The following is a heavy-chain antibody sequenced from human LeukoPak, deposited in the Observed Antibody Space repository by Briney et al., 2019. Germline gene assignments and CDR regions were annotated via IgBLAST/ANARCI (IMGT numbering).Heavy chain of an antibody. Sequence: GGSLRLSCAASGFTVSSNYMSWVRQAPGKGLEWVSVIYSGGSTYYADSVKGRFTISRDNSKNTLYLQMNSLRAEDTAVYYCAKDRVGYSSGWYGYWGQGTLVTVSS. CDR1: GFTVSSNY. J-gene: IGHJ4*02. CDR3: AKDRVGYSSGWYGY. CDR2: IYSGGST. D-gene: IGHD6-19*01. V-gene: IGHV3-53*01.